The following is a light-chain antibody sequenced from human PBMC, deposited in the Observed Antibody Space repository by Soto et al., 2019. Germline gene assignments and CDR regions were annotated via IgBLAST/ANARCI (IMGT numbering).Light chain of an antibody. V-gene: IGKV3-11*01. CDR1: QSVKNF. CDR3: QQRDDWPFT. CDR2: DAS. J-gene: IGKJ3*01. Sequence: EVVLTQSPATLSLSPGERSTLSCRASQSVKNFLVWYQQKPGQAPRLLIYDASNRATAIPARFSGSGSGTHFTLTISSLEPEDLAVYYCQQRDDWPFTFGPGTKVDIK.